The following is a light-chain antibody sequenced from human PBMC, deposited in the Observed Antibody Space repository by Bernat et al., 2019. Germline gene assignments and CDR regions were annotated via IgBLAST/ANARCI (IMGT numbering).Light chain of an antibody. J-gene: IGLJ1*01. Sequence: QSALTQPASVSGSPGQSITIPCTGTSSDVGAYNYVSWFQQHPDKAPKLMLYDVTNRPSGVSYRFSGSKSGNTASLTNSGLQAEDEADYYCVSSTTSSTFVFGTGTKVTVL. CDR1: SSDVGAYNY. CDR2: DVT. CDR3: VSSTTSSTFV. V-gene: IGLV2-14*03.